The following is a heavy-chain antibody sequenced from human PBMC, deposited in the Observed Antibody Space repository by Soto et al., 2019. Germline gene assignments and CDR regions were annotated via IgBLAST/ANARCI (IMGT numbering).Heavy chain of an antibody. J-gene: IGHJ5*02. D-gene: IGHD2-21*01. CDR3: AALPPRIVVTLLPIPT. Sequence: QVQLRQSGPGLVKTSGTLSLTCAVSGGSVSSTNWWTWVRQPPGKRLEWIGEIYHNGSPTYSPSLRGRFSISVAQSNTQFSLRLRSVTAADTAVYYCAALPPRIVVTLLPIPTWGQGIQVTVSS. CDR1: GGSVSSTNW. CDR2: IYHNGSP. V-gene: IGHV4-4*02.